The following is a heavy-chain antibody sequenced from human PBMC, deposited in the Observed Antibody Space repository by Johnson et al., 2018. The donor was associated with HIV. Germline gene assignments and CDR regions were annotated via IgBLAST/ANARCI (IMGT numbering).Heavy chain of an antibody. V-gene: IGHV3-30*02. CDR3: AKGGLEYSRAVGLGYAFDV. J-gene: IGHJ3*01. Sequence: QVQLVESGGGVVQPGGSLRLSCAASGFSFSSYGMHWVRQAPGKGLEWVAFIRYDGSNKYYADSVKGRFTISRDNSKNTLYLQMNSLRAEDTAVYYCAKGGLEYSRAVGLGYAFDVWGQGTVVTVSS. CDR2: IRYDGSNK. D-gene: IGHD6-13*01. CDR1: GFSFSSYG.